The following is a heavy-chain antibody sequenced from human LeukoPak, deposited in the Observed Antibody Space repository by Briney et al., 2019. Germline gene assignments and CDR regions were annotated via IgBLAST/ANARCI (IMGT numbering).Heavy chain of an antibody. D-gene: IGHD3-3*01. CDR1: GGSFSGYY. CDR3: ARAAPYDFWSGYYYGSWFDP. CDR2: IYYSGST. J-gene: IGHJ5*02. Sequence: SETLSLTCAVYGGSFSGYYWSWIRQPPGKGLEWIGSIYYSGSTYYNPSLKSRVTISVDTSKNQFSLKLSSVTAADTAVYYCARAAPYDFWSGYYYGSWFDPWGQGTLVTVSS. V-gene: IGHV4-34*01.